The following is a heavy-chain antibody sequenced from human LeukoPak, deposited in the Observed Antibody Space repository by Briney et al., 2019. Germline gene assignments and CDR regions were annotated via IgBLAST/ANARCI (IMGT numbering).Heavy chain of an antibody. J-gene: IGHJ4*02. V-gene: IGHV3-30*02. CDR2: IRYDGSNK. CDR3: ARLDSGSYRNVPDFDY. CDR1: GFTFSSYG. Sequence: GGSLRLSCAASGFTFSSYGMHWVRQGPGKGLEWVAFIRYDGSNKYYADSVKGRFTISRDNSKNTLYLQMNSLRAEDTAVYYCARLDSGSYRNVPDFDYWGQGTLVTVSS. D-gene: IGHD1-26*01.